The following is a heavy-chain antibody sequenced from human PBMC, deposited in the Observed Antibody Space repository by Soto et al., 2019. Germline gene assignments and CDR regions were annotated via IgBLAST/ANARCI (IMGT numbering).Heavy chain of an antibody. CDR1: GGTFSNYA. CDR3: ARAHGNWNYHDSRLFDP. CDR2: IIPIFGTA. J-gene: IGHJ5*02. V-gene: IGHV1-69*12. Sequence: QVQLVQSGAEVKKPGSSVKVSCKASGGTFSNYAISWVRQAPGQGLEWMGGIIPIFGTANYAQKFQGRVTITADESTSTAFMELSSLRSEDTAVYYCARAHGNWNYHDSRLFDPWGQGTLVTVSS. D-gene: IGHD1-7*01.